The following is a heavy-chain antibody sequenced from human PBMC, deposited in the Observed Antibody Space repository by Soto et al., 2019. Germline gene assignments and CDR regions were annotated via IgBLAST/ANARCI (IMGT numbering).Heavy chain of an antibody. CDR1: GFMFDSYP. J-gene: IGHJ4*02. D-gene: IGHD6-19*01. CDR2: INSGSDSI. V-gene: IGHV3-48*02. CDR3: AKSGDSAGWGIDF. Sequence: GGSLRLSCVGSGFMFDSYPMNWVRQAPGKGLEWVSYINSGSDSIYYAESVKGRFTISRDNARNSLSLQMNSLSDEDTAVYYRAKSGDSAGWGIDFWGQGTLVTVSS.